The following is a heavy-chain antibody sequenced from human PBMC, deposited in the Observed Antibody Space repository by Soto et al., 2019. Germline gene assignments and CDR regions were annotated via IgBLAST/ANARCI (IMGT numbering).Heavy chain of an antibody. CDR1: GFSFKNYN. CDR3: ARGFCSGSNCYGTC. J-gene: IGHJ4*01. CDR2: ISTSGTIT. Sequence: GGSLRLSCEASGFSFKNYNMNWVRQAPGKGLEWVSHISTSGTITYYADSVKGRFTISRDNAKNSLSLQMNSLRVEDTAVYYCARGFCSGSNCYGTCWGHGTLVTVSS. D-gene: IGHD2-2*01. V-gene: IGHV3-48*01.